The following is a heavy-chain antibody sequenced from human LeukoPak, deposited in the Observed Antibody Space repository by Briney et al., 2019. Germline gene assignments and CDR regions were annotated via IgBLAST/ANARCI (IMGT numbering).Heavy chain of an antibody. D-gene: IGHD2-2*02. CDR2: ISNDGRDQ. Sequence: GGSLRLSCAASGFTFSTYEMHWVRQAPGKGLEWVAVISNDGRDQNHAESAKGRFTISRDNSKNTLYLQMNSLRVEDTAVYYCARDRDCSSTSCYNAFDVWGQGTLVTVSS. CDR1: GFTFSTYE. CDR3: ARDRDCSSTSCYNAFDV. J-gene: IGHJ3*01. V-gene: IGHV3-30*03.